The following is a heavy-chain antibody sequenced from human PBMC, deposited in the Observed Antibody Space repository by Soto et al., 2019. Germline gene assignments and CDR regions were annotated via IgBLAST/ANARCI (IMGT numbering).Heavy chain of an antibody. Sequence: EEQLLESGGGLVQPGGSLRLSCAASGFTFSDYAMSWVRQAPGKGLVWVSGLGGSNSDTHYAASVEGRFTVSRDNSRSKLFLQMNSLRVEDTAVYYCAKAKVDHNSVWDPCDIWGHVTMVTVSA. CDR3: AKAKVDHNSVWDPCDI. V-gene: IGHV3-23*01. CDR2: LGGSNSDT. J-gene: IGHJ3*02. CDR1: GFTFSDYA. D-gene: IGHD1-26*01.